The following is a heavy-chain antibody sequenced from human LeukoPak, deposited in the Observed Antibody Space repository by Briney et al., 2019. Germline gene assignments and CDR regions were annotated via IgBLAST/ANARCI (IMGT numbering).Heavy chain of an antibody. V-gene: IGHV4-39*07. J-gene: IGHJ2*01. CDR1: GGSISSSSYY. CDR2: IYYSGST. CDR3: ARGRRTKYSNSWYVDL. Sequence: PSETLSLTCTVSGGSISSSSYYWGWIRQPPGKGLEWIGSIYYSGSTYYNPSLKSRVTISVDTSKNQFSLKLSSVTAEDTALYYYARGRRTKYSNSWYVDLWGRGTLVTVSS. D-gene: IGHD6-6*01.